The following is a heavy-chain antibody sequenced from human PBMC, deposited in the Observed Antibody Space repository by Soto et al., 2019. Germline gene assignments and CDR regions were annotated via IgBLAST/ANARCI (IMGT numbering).Heavy chain of an antibody. D-gene: IGHD2-2*02. J-gene: IGHJ4*02. CDR2: IFHSGSS. CDR1: GGSISDTHW. Sequence: SETLSLTCEVSGGSISDTHWWTWVRQSPGKGLEWIGEIFHSGSSNYNPSLKSRVSMSVDKAKNQFSLKLTSMTAADTAVYYCARGPIVVIPSSTPGGHDSWGQGTLVTVSS. CDR3: ARGPIVVIPSSTPGGHDS. V-gene: IGHV4-4*02.